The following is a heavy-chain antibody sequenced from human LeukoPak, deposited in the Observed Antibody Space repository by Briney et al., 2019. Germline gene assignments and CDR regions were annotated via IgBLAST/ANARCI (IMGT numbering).Heavy chain of an antibody. CDR2: IYYSGST. CDR1: GGSISSYN. D-gene: IGHD4-17*01. Sequence: SETLSLTCTVSGGSISSYNWSWIRQPPGKGLEWIGYIYYSGSTNYNPSLKNRVTISVDTSKNQFSLKLNSVTAADTSVYYCARVGDYGRAFDIWGQGTMVTVSS. V-gene: IGHV4-59*01. J-gene: IGHJ3*02. CDR3: ARVGDYGRAFDI.